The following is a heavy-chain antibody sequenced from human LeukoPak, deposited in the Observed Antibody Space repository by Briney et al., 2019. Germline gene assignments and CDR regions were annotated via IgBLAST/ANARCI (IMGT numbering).Heavy chain of an antibody. CDR1: GFMFSDSW. V-gene: IGHV3-7*01. CDR2: IDKEGSEK. CDR3: ATYTNWVAGDV. D-gene: IGHD7-27*01. Sequence: GGSLRLSCVASGFMFSDSWMSWVRQAPGKGLEWVADIDKEGSEKDYVDSVKGRLTISRDNDKNSLYLQMDSLRADDTAVYYCATYTNWVAGDVWGQGTTVSVSS. J-gene: IGHJ6*02.